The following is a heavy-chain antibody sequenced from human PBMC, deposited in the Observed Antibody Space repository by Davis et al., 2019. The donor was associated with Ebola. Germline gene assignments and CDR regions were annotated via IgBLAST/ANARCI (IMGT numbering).Heavy chain of an antibody. CDR1: GGSISSYY. CDR2: INHSGST. V-gene: IGHV4-34*01. CDR3: ARVCRSEGVVVAARGYYYYGMDV. J-gene: IGHJ6*04. D-gene: IGHD2-15*01. Sequence: SETLSLTCTVSGGSISSYYWGWIRQPPGKGLEWIGEINHSGSTNYNPSLKSRVTISVDTSKNQFSLKLSSVTAADTAVYYCARVCRSEGVVVAARGYYYYGMDVWGKGTTVTVSS.